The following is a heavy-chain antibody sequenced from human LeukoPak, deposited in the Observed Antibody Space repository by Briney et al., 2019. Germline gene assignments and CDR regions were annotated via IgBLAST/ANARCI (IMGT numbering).Heavy chain of an antibody. Sequence: GGTLRLSCAASGFTFSSYCMNWVRQAPGKGLEWVSSISSSSSYIYYADSVKGRFTISRDNAKNSLYLQMNSLRAEDTAVYYCARAGVVPAAIVYYYYYMDVWGKGTTVTVSS. CDR2: ISSSSSYI. V-gene: IGHV3-21*01. CDR3: ARAGVVPAAIVYYYYYMDV. D-gene: IGHD2-2*01. J-gene: IGHJ6*03. CDR1: GFTFSSYC.